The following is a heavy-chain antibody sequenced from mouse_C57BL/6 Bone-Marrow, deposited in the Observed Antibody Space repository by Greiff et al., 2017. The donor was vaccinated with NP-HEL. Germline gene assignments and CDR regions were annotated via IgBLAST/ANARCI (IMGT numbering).Heavy chain of an antibody. Sequence: QVQLQQSGAELVKPGASVKISCKASGYAFSSYWMNWVKQRPGKGLEWIGQIYPGDGDTNYNGKFKGKATLTADKSSSTAYMQLSSLTSEDSAVYFCAKDNYGSSYVGYWYFDVWGTGTTVTVSS. CDR1: GYAFSSYW. CDR3: AKDNYGSSYVGYWYFDV. D-gene: IGHD1-1*01. CDR2: IYPGDGDT. J-gene: IGHJ1*03. V-gene: IGHV1-80*01.